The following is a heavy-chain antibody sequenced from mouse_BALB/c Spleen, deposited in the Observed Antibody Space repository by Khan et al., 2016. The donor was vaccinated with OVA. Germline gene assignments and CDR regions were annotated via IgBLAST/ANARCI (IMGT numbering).Heavy chain of an antibody. Sequence: EVELVESGGGLVKPGGSLKLSCAASGFTYSDYYMYWVRQTPEKRLEWVATISDGGSYTYYPDSVKGRFTISRDNAKNNLYLQMSSLKSEDTAMYYCARAYNGNYYALDYWGQGTSVTVSS. CDR3: ARAYNGNYYALDY. V-gene: IGHV5-4*02. D-gene: IGHD2-10*01. CDR2: ISDGGSYT. CDR1: GFTYSDYY. J-gene: IGHJ4*01.